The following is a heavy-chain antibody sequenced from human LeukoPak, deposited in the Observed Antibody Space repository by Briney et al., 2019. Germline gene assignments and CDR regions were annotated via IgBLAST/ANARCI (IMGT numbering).Heavy chain of an antibody. Sequence: GGSLRLSCAASGFIISGDYMHWVRQVPGKGLEWVSAISGSGGSTYYADSVKGRFTISRDNSKNTLYLQMNSLRAEDTAVYYCAKGSGSYDILTGYYRLYYYYYGMDVWGQGTTVTVS. CDR2: ISGSGGST. D-gene: IGHD3-9*01. V-gene: IGHV3-23*01. CDR1: GFIISGDY. CDR3: AKGSGSYDILTGYYRLYYYYYGMDV. J-gene: IGHJ6*02.